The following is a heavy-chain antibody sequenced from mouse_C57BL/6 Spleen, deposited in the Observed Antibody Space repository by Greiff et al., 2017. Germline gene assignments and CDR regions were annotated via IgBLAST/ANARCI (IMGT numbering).Heavy chain of an antibody. J-gene: IGHJ3*01. CDR1: GFSLSTFGMG. Sequence: QVTLKVSGPGILQPSQTLSLTCSFSGFSLSTFGMGVGWIRQPSGKGLEWLAHIWWDDDKYYNPALKSRRTITKDTSKNPVFLKIAHVDTAATATYYCARMDSNYVAWFAYWGQGTLVTVSA. CDR2: IWWDDDK. D-gene: IGHD2-5*01. V-gene: IGHV8-8*01. CDR3: ARMDSNYVAWFAY.